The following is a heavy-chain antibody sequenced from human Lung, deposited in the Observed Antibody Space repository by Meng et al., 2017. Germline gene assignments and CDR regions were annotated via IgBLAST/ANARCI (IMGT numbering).Heavy chain of an antibody. Sequence: EGQVVEFGGGLGDRGVSRSVSCAAFGVYFGNAWMSWVRQAPGKGPEWVGRIKSNTDGGTTDYAAPVTGRFTISRDDSTNTLYLQLNRLKIDDTAVYYCTWDDKAVSDYWGQGTLVTVSS. CDR3: TWDDKAVSDY. D-gene: IGHD3-9*01. CDR1: GVYFGNAW. CDR2: IKSNTDGGTT. V-gene: IGHV3-15*01. J-gene: IGHJ4*02.